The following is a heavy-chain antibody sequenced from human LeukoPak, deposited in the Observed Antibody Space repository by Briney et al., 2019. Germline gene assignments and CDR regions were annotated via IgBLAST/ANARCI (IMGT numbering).Heavy chain of an antibody. CDR2: ISGSGGST. J-gene: IGHJ4*02. CDR3: ARDSVWGYYDSSGYLDY. D-gene: IGHD3-22*01. V-gene: IGHV3-23*01. CDR1: GFTFSRYG. Sequence: PGGSLRLSCAASGFTFSRYGMSWVRQAPGKGLEWVSAISGSGGSTYYADSVKGRFTISRDNAKNSLYLQMNSLRAEDTAVYYCARDSVWGYYDSSGYLDYWGQGTLVTVSS.